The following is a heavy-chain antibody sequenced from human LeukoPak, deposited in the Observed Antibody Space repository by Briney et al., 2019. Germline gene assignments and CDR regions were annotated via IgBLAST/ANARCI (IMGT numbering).Heavy chain of an antibody. CDR3: AKLGQEGYCSGGSCAYFDY. V-gene: IGHV3-30*18. CDR2: ISYDGSNK. J-gene: IGHJ4*02. CDR1: GFTFSSYG. D-gene: IGHD2-15*01. Sequence: PGGSLRLSCAASGFTFSSYGMHWVRQAPGKGLEWVAVISYDGSNKYYADSVKGRFTISRDNSKNTLYLQMNSLRAEDTAVYYCAKLGQEGYCSGGSCAYFDYWGQGTLVTVSS.